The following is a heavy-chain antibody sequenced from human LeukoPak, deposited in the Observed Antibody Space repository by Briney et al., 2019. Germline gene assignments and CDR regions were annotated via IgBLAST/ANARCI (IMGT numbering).Heavy chain of an antibody. CDR3: ARDRKFLGYCSSTSCYNDPFFDY. Sequence: GGSLRLSCAASGFTFSDYYMSWIRQAPGKGLEWVSYISSSGSTIYYADSVKGRFTISRDNSKNTLYLQMNSLRAEDTAVYYCARDRKFLGYCSSTSCYNDPFFDYWGQGTLVTVSS. J-gene: IGHJ4*02. CDR1: GFTFSDYY. D-gene: IGHD2-2*01. V-gene: IGHV3-11*04. CDR2: ISSSGSTI.